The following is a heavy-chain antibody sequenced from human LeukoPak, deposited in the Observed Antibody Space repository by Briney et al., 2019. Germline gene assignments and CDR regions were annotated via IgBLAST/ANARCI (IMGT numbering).Heavy chain of an antibody. CDR3: ARGPRVGAAGFVYYHYIDV. CDR2: ISYDGSKK. CDR1: GFTFSSYA. Sequence: GGSLRLSCAASGFTFSSYAMHWVRQAPGKGLEWVAVISYDGSKKYYADSVKGRFTISRDSSKNTQHLQMNSLRAEDTAVYYCARGPRVGAAGFVYYHYIDVWGKGTTVTVSS. J-gene: IGHJ6*03. V-gene: IGHV3-30*04. D-gene: IGHD1-26*01.